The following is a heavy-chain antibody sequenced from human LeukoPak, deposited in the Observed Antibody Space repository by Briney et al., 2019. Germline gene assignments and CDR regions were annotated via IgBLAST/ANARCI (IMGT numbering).Heavy chain of an antibody. CDR2: IYTSGST. CDR3: ARDPHYYDSSGYFNDAFDI. V-gene: IGHV4-4*07. Sequence: SETLSLTCTVSGGSISSYYWSWIRQPAGKGLEWIGRIYTSGSTNYNPSLKSRVTMSVDTSKNQFSLKLSSVTAADTAVYYCARDPHYYDSSGYFNDAFDIWGQGTMVTVSS. CDR1: GGSISSYY. D-gene: IGHD3-22*01. J-gene: IGHJ3*02.